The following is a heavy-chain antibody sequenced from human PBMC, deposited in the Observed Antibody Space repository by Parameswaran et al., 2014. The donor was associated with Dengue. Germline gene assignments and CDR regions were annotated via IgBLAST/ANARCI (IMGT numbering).Heavy chain of an antibody. V-gene: IGHV3-48*03. J-gene: IGHJ6*02. Sequence: VRQMPGKGLEWVSYISNGGSNIFYADSVKGRFTISRDNAKNSLFLQMTSLRAEDTAVYYCARDRWSRNWNYVPPWDDYGMDVWGQGTTVTVSS. CDR3: ARDRWSRNWNYVPPWDDYGMDV. D-gene: IGHD1-7*01. CDR2: ISNGGSNI.